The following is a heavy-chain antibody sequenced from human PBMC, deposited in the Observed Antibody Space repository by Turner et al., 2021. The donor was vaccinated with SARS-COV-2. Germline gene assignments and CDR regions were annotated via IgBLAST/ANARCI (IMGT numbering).Heavy chain of an antibody. D-gene: IGHD3-10*01. Sequence: EVPLVESGGGLVQPGGSLKLSCSVSGFTFDVYAMHRVREGPGTGLEWVSGISWNSGSIGYADAGKGRFTISRDNAKNTLNLQMNRLRVEDTALYYCAKDFGVGFRGVSTRGGFDYWGQGTLVTVSS. J-gene: IGHJ4*02. CDR2: ISWNSGSI. V-gene: IGHV3-9*01. CDR3: AKDFGVGFRGVSTRGGFDY. CDR1: GFTFDVYA.